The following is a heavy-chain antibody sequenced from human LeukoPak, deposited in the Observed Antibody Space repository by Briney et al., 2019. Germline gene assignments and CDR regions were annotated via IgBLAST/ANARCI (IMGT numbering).Heavy chain of an antibody. CDR1: GGSISSGGYY. Sequence: PSETLSLTCTVSGGSISSGGYYWSWIRQYPGEGLEWIGYIYYSGNTYYNPSLKSRITISVDTSKNQFSLKLNSVTAADTAVYYCARANYYDSSGYDFDYWGQGTLVTVSS. CDR2: IYYSGNT. CDR3: ARANYYDSSGYDFDY. D-gene: IGHD3-22*01. V-gene: IGHV4-31*03. J-gene: IGHJ4*02.